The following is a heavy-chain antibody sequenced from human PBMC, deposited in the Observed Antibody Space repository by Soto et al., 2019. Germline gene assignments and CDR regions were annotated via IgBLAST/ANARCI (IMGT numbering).Heavy chain of an antibody. V-gene: IGHV1-18*01. D-gene: IGHD6-19*01. J-gene: IGHJ2*01. Sequence: QVQLVQSGAEVKKPGASVKVSCKASGYTFTSYGISWGRQAPGQGLEWMCWLSAYNGNTNYAQKLQGRVTMPTDTSTSTAYMELRSLRSDDTAVYYCARPLSSCWYHEPGWYFYLWGRGTLVTVSS. CDR3: ARPLSSCWYHEPGWYFYL. CDR1: GYTFTSYG. CDR2: LSAYNGNT.